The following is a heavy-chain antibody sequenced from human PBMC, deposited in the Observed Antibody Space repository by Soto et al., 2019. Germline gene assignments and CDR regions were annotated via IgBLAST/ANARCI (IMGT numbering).Heavy chain of an antibody. D-gene: IGHD1-26*01. V-gene: IGHV3-74*01. CDR1: GFTFNTYW. CDR3: ARVGQGAWYFDL. J-gene: IGHJ2*01. CDR2: INPDGRVT. Sequence: EVQLVESGGGLVQPGGSLTLSCAASGFTFNTYWVHWVRQAPGQGVVWVSRINPDGRVTNYADSVKGRFTISRDNAQNTLYLQMNSLTPDDTAVYYCARVGQGAWYFDLWGRGTLVTVSS.